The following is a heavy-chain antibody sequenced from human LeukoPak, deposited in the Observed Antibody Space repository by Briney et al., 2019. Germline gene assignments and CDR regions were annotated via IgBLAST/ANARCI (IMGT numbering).Heavy chain of an antibody. J-gene: IGHJ6*03. V-gene: IGHV4-39*07. D-gene: IGHD3-9*01. CDR3: ARGGSTLHSAGGHDIEFYYYYYMDV. CDR1: GGSISSSSYY. CDR2: IYYSGST. Sequence: PSETLSLTCTVSGGSISSSSYYWGWTRQPPGKGLEWIGSIYYSGSTYYNPSLKSRVTISVDTSKNQFSLKLSSVTAADTAVYYCARGGSTLHSAGGHDIEFYYYYYMDVWGKGTTVTISS.